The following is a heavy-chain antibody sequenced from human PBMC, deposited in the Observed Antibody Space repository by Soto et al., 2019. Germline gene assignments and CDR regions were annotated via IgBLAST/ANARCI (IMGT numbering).Heavy chain of an antibody. Sequence: QVQLVQSGAEVKKPGASVKVSCKASGYTFTSYGISWVRQAPGQGLEWMGWISAYNGNTNYAQKLQGRVTMTTDTSTSTAYMELRSLRSDDTAVYYCARDGRVSGITMIVSNAFDIWGQGTMVTVSS. V-gene: IGHV1-18*01. D-gene: IGHD3-22*01. CDR2: ISAYNGNT. CDR3: ARDGRVSGITMIVSNAFDI. J-gene: IGHJ3*02. CDR1: GYTFTSYG.